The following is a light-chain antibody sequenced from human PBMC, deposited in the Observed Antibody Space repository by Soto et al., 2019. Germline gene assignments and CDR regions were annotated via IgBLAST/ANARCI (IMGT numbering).Light chain of an antibody. CDR3: SSYAGSNNGV. CDR2: EVS. V-gene: IGLV2-8*01. J-gene: IGLJ3*02. Sequence: QSALTQPPSASGSPGQSVTISCTGTNSDIGGYNYVSWYQHHPGKAPKLMIYEVSKRPSGVPDRFSGSKSGNTASLTVSWLQDEDEADYYCSSYAGSNNGVFGGGTKVTVL. CDR1: NSDIGGYNY.